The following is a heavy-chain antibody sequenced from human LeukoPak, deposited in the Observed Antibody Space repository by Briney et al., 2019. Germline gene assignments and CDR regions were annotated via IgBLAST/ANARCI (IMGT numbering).Heavy chain of an antibody. V-gene: IGHV4-4*07. CDR3: ARDLSSSWYGAGVYYFDY. D-gene: IGHD6-13*01. CDR1: GGSISSYY. CDR2: IYTSGST. J-gene: IGHJ4*02. Sequence: PSETLSLTCTVSGGSISSYYWSWIRQPAGKGLEWIGRIYTSGSTNYNPSLKSRVTMSVDTSKNQFSLKLSSVTAADTAVYYCARDLSSSWYGAGVYYFDYWGQGTLVTVSP.